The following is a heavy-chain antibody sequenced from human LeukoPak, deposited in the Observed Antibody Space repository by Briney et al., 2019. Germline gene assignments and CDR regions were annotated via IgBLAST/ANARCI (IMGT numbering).Heavy chain of an antibody. V-gene: IGHV3-23*01. CDR2: ISGSGGST. CDR3: AKKSGLRFLEWLPYYLDY. J-gene: IGHJ4*02. CDR1: GFTFSSYA. Sequence: GGSLRLSCAASGFTFSSYAMSWVRQAPGKGLEWVSAISGSGGSTYYADSVKGRFTISRDNSKNTLYLQMNSLRAEDTAVYYCAKKSGLRFLEWLPYYLDYWGQGTLVTVSS. D-gene: IGHD3-3*01.